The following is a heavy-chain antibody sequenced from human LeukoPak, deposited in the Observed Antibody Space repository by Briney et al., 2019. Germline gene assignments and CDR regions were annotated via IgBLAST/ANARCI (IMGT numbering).Heavy chain of an antibody. D-gene: IGHD1-1*01. V-gene: IGHV3-21*01. Sequence: PGGSLRLSCAASGFTFSSYSMNWVRQAPGKGLEWVSSISSSSSYIYYADSVKGRFTVSRDNGKRSLYLHMNSLRADYTAVYYCVKRWTGTTIGQQDYWCQGTLVTVSS. CDR1: GFTFSSYS. J-gene: IGHJ4*02. CDR2: ISSSSSYI. CDR3: VKRWTGTTIGQQDY.